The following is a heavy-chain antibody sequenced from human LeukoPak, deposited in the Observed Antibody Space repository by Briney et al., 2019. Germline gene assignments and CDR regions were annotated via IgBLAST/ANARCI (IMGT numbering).Heavy chain of an antibody. CDR3: AKCYSNNWSDAFDI. D-gene: IGHD6-13*01. V-gene: IGHV3-23*01. J-gene: IGHJ3*02. CDR1: GFTFSNYG. CDR2: ISGSGSFA. Sequence: GGSLRLSCAASGFTFSNYGMSWVRQAPGKGLEWVSVISGSGSFAYYADSVKGRFTISRDNSKYTMYLQMNGLRAEDTAVYYCAKCYSNNWSDAFDIWGQRTMVTVSS.